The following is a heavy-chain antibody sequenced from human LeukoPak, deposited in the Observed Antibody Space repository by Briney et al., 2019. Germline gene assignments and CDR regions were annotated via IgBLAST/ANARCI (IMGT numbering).Heavy chain of an antibody. V-gene: IGHV4-34*01. D-gene: IGHD6-13*01. CDR1: GGSFSGYY. CDR3: ARRSSSSSWLNWFDP. Sequence: PSETLSLTRAVYGGSFSGYYWSWIRQPPGKGLEWIGKINHSGSTNYNPSLKSRVTISVDTSKNQFSLKLSSVTAADTAVYYCARRSSSSSWLNWFDPWGQGTLVTVSS. J-gene: IGHJ5*02. CDR2: INHSGST.